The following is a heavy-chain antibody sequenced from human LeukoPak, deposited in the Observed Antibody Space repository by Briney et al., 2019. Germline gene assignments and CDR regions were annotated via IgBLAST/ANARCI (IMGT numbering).Heavy chain of an antibody. J-gene: IGHJ5*02. CDR3: ARESSSWYSAVHDDQNWFDP. Sequence: SETLSLTCTVSGGSISSYYWSWIRQPAGNGLEWIGRIYTSGSTNYNPSLKSRVTMSVDTSKNQFSLKLSSVTAADTAVYYCARESSSWYSAVHDDQNWFDPWGQGTPVTVSS. D-gene: IGHD6-13*01. CDR2: IYTSGST. CDR1: GGSISSYY. V-gene: IGHV4-4*07.